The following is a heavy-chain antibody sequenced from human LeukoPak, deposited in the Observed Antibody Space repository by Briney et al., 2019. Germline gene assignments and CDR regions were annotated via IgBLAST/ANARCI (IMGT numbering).Heavy chain of an antibody. Sequence: PGGSLRLSCATSGFTFSTYAMHWVRQAPGQGLEWVASIRNDGTNKNHVDSVKGRFTISRDNSKNTPFLQMDSLRPPDTAIHYCAKSWSGYYHYYMDVWGKGTTVTVSS. CDR2: IRNDGTNK. V-gene: IGHV3-30*02. D-gene: IGHD3-3*01. CDR3: AKSWSGYYHYYMDV. CDR1: GFTFSTYA. J-gene: IGHJ6*03.